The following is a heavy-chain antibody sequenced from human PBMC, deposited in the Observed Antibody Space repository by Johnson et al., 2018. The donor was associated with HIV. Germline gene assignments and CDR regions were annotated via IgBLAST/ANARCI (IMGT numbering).Heavy chain of an antibody. J-gene: IGHJ3*02. V-gene: IGHV3-11*04. CDR2: MSSSGSTI. CDR3: VRGSRYTHDNDDVYLLQAFDI. D-gene: IGHD3-16*01. CDR1: GFRFSDYY. Sequence: QVQLVDSGGCLVKPGGSLRLSCAASGFRFSDYYMSWIRQAPGKGLEWISYMSSSGSTIYHAESVKGRFTISSANAKNSLYLQMNSLRVEDTAVYYCVRGSRYTHDNDDVYLLQAFDIWGQGTVVTVSS.